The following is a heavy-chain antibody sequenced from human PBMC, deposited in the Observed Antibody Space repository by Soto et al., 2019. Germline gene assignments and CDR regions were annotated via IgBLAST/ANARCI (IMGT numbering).Heavy chain of an antibody. Sequence: GASVKVSCKASGYTFTGYYMHWVRQAPGQGLEWMGWINPNSGGTNYAQKFQGWVTMTRDTSISTAYMELSRLRSDDTAVYYCARTQGDTAMVSFDYWGQGTLVTVSS. J-gene: IGHJ4*02. V-gene: IGHV1-2*04. D-gene: IGHD5-18*01. CDR1: GYTFTGYY. CDR2: INPNSGGT. CDR3: ARTQGDTAMVSFDY.